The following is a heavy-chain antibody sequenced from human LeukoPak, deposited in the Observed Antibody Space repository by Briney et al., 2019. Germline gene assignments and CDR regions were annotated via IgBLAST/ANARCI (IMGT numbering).Heavy chain of an antibody. CDR1: GGTFSSYA. CDR2: IIPIFGTA. Sequence: GASVKVSCKASGGTFSSYAISWVRQAPGQGLEWMGGIIPIFGTANYAQKFQGRVTITTDESTSTAYMELSSLRSEDTAVYYCASGGDYCSSTSCYRIWGQGTMVTVSS. CDR3: ASGGDYCSSTSCYRI. V-gene: IGHV1-69*05. D-gene: IGHD2-2*01. J-gene: IGHJ3*02.